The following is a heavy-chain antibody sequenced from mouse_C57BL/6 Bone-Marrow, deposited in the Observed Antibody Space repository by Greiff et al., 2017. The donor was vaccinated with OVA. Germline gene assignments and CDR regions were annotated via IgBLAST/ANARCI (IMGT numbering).Heavy chain of an antibody. V-gene: IGHV1-81*01. J-gene: IGHJ3*01. CDR2: IYPRSGNT. D-gene: IGHD1-1*01. CDR1: GYTFTSYG. Sequence: VQLQQSGAELARPGASVKLSCKASGYTFTSYGISWVKQRTGQGLEWIGEIYPRSGNTYYNEKFKGKATLTADKSSSTAYMELRSLTSEDSAVYFCAREDYYGSSYRCAYWGQGTLVTVSA. CDR3: AREDYYGSSYRCAY.